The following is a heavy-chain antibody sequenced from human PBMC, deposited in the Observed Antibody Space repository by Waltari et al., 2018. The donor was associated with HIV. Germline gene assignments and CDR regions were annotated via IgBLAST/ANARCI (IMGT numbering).Heavy chain of an antibody. CDR2: INHSGST. V-gene: IGHV4-34*01. CDR1: GGSFSGYY. J-gene: IGHJ5*02. Sequence: QVQLQQWGAGLLKPSETLSLTCAVYGGSFSGYYWSWIRQPPGKGLEWIGEINHSGSTNDNPSSKSRVTISVDTSKNQFSLKLGSVTAADTAVYYCARGWAQDTSGGFDPWGQGTLVTVSS. D-gene: IGHD3-10*01. CDR3: ARGWAQDTSGGFDP.